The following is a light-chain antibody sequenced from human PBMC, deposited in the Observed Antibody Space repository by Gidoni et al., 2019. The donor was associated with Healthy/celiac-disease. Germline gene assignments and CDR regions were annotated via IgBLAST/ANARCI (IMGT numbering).Light chain of an antibody. V-gene: IGKV3-11*01. CDR3: QQRSNQLT. CDR1: QSVSSY. J-gene: IGKJ4*01. Sequence: IVFTHSPATLSLSPGERATLSCRASQSVSSYLAWYQQKPGQAPRLLIYDASNRATGIPARFSGSGSGTDFTITISRLEPEDFAVYYCQQRSNQLTFGGGTKVEIK. CDR2: DAS.